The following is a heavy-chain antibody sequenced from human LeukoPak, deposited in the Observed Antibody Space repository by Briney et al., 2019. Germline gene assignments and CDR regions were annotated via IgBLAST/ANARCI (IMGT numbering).Heavy chain of an antibody. CDR2: ISYDGSNK. D-gene: IGHD3-10*01. Sequence: PGRSLRLSCAASGLTFSSYAMHWVRQAPGKGLEWVAVISYDGSNKYYADSVKGRFTISRDNSKNTLYLQMNSPRAEDTAVYYCARDVAGYGMDVWGQGTTVTVSS. V-gene: IGHV3-30-3*01. CDR3: ARDVAGYGMDV. J-gene: IGHJ6*02. CDR1: GLTFSSYA.